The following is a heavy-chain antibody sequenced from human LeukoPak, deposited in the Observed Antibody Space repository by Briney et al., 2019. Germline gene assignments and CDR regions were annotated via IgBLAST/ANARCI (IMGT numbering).Heavy chain of an antibody. V-gene: IGHV3-73*01. J-gene: IGHJ6*02. CDR1: GFTFSGSA. CDR2: IRSKANSYAT. Sequence: GGSLKLSCAASGFTFSGSAMHWVRQASGKGLEWVGRIRSKANSYATAYAASVKGRFTISRDDSKNTAYLQMNGLKTEDTAVYYCYWRYCSSTSCLLYGMDVWGQGTTVTVSS. D-gene: IGHD2-2*01. CDR3: YWRYCSSTSCLLYGMDV.